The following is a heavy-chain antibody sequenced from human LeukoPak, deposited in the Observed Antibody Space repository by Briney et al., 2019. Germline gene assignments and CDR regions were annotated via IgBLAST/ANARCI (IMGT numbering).Heavy chain of an antibody. Sequence: GGSLRLSCAASAFTFSSHAMSWVRQAPGKGLDWVSGISDSGDSTYYADSVKGRFTISRDISKNTLYLQMTSLRAEDTAVYYCAKEGIDGSGYDLDYWGQGTRVTVSS. D-gene: IGHD5-12*01. J-gene: IGHJ4*02. CDR1: AFTFSSHA. CDR3: AKEGIDGSGYDLDY. CDR2: ISDSGDST. V-gene: IGHV3-23*01.